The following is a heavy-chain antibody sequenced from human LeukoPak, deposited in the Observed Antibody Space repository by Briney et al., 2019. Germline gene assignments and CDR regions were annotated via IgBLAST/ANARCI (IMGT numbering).Heavy chain of an antibody. D-gene: IGHD1-26*01. CDR1: GGSISSGGYY. Sequence: SQTLSLTCTVSGGSISSGGYYWSWIRQPPGKGLEWIGYIYYSGSTNYNPSLKSRVTISVDTSKNQFSLKLSSVTAADTAVYYCARDRGSGSYYGGGIDYWGQGTLVTVSS. J-gene: IGHJ4*02. CDR2: IYYSGST. V-gene: IGHV4-61*08. CDR3: ARDRGSGSYYGGGIDY.